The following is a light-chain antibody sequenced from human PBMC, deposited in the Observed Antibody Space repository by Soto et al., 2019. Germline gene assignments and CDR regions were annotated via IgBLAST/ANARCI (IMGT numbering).Light chain of an antibody. CDR3: QQYNNWPSYT. Sequence: EIVMTQSPATLSVSPGERASLSCRASHSVRSNLAWYQQKPGQAPRLLIYGAYTRATGIPARFSGSGSGTEFTLTISSLQSEDFAVYHCQQYNNWPSYTFGQGTKLEIK. CDR2: GAY. V-gene: IGKV3-15*01. CDR1: HSVRSN. J-gene: IGKJ2*01.